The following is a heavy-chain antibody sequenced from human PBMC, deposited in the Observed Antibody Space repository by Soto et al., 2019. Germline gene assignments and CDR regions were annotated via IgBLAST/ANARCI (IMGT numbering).Heavy chain of an antibody. V-gene: IGHV4-30-4*01. CDR1: GDSISSGHYY. Sequence: SETLSLTCTVSGDSISSGHYYWSWIRQPPGKGLDLIGYIYYSGITYYNPSLKSRLTISVETSKNQFSLQLTSVTAADTAVYYCARDSPKAGGDWPYYFDSWGQGALVTVTS. J-gene: IGHJ4*02. CDR2: IYYSGIT. D-gene: IGHD3-9*01. CDR3: ARDSPKAGGDWPYYFDS.